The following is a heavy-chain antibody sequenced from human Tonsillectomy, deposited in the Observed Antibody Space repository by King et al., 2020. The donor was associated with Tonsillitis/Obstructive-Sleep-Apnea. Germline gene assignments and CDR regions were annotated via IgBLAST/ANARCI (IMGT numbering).Heavy chain of an antibody. D-gene: IGHD3-3*01. CDR2: IYPSDAEI. J-gene: IGHJ4*02. CDR3: ARIFNCYDDC. CDR1: GYSFSGKW. V-gene: IGHV5-51*01. Sequence: VQLVESGAEVKKPGESLKISCKASGYSFSGKWIAWVRQMPGKGLEWMGIIYPSDAEIRYSPTFQRQVTISAERSISTAYHQWSSLTASDTAMYYCARIFNCYDDCGGQGTLATVSA.